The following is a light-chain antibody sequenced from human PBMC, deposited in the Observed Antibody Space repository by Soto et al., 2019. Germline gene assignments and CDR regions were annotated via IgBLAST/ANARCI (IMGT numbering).Light chain of an antibody. J-gene: IGKJ4*01. CDR1: QAISSY. CDR2: AAS. V-gene: IGKV1-12*01. Sequence: DIQMTQSPSSVSASVGDRVTITCRASQAISSYLAWYQQKPGRAPKLLISAASSLQSGVPSRFSGSGSGTDFTLTISSLQPEDFATYYCQQTMTFPLTFGGETKVEI. CDR3: QQTMTFPLT.